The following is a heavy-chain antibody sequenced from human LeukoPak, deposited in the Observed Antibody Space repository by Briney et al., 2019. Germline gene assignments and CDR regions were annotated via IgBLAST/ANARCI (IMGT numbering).Heavy chain of an antibody. CDR1: GGSISSYY. D-gene: IGHD3-22*01. CDR2: FYTSGST. J-gene: IGHJ5*02. CDR3: ARRGYYDNWFDP. V-gene: IGHV4-4*09. Sequence: SETLSLTCTVSGGSISSYYWSWIRQPPGKGLEWIGYFYTSGSTNYNPSLKSRVTISVDTSKNQFSLKLSSVTAADTAVYYCARRGYYDNWFDPWGQGTLVTVSS.